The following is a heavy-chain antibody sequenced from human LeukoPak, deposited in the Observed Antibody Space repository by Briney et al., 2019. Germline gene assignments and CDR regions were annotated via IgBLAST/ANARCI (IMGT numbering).Heavy chain of an antibody. Sequence: PGGSLRLSCAASGFSFNNYFIAWVRRAPGKGLEWVADTSPDGSVISYVDSVKGRFTISRDNAKRSLYLQMNSLRADDTAIYYCARDPLHGALDTWGPGTMVTVSS. CDR2: TSPDGSVI. CDR3: ARDPLHGALDT. CDR1: GFSFNNYF. V-gene: IGHV3-7*01. J-gene: IGHJ3*02.